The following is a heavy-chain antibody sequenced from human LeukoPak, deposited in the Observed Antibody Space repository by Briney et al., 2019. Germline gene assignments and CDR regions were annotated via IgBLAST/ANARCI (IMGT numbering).Heavy chain of an antibody. CDR2: INPSGGST. V-gene: IGHV1-46*01. CDR3: ARSGRPRWFSTNGYYYYYYMDV. Sequence: ASVKVSCKASGYTFTSYYMHWVRQAPGQGLEWMGIINPSGGSTSYAQKFQGRVTITADESTSTAYMELSSLRSEDTAVYYCARSGRPRWFSTNGYYYYYYMDVWGKGTTVTISS. CDR1: GYTFTSYY. J-gene: IGHJ6*03. D-gene: IGHD1-14*01.